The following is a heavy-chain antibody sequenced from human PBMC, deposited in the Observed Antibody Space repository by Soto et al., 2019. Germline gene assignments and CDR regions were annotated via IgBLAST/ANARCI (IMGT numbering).Heavy chain of an antibody. CDR1: GFTVSNNY. V-gene: IGHV3-53*01. D-gene: IGHD3-22*01. Sequence: EVQLVESGGGLIQPGGSLRLSCAASGFTVSNNYMRWVRQAPGKGLEWVSVIYSGGSTYYADSVKGRFTTSRDNSKNTLYLQTNSLRAEDTAVYDCARNYYDSGGGFDYWGQGTLGTVSS. CDR3: ARNYYDSGGGFDY. CDR2: IYSGGST. J-gene: IGHJ4*02.